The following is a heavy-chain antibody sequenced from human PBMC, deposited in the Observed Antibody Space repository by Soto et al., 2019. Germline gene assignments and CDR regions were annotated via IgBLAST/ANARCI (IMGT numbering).Heavy chain of an antibody. Sequence: QVQLVQSGAEVKKPGASVKVSCKASGYTFTSYGISWVRQAPGQGLEWMGWISAYNGNTNYAQKLQGRVTMTTDTSTSTAYMELRRLRSDDTAVYYCAGGKDLGELSSMGLYWGQGTLVTVSS. D-gene: IGHD3-16*02. V-gene: IGHV1-18*01. CDR3: AGGKDLGELSSMGLY. CDR1: GYTFTSYG. CDR2: ISAYNGNT. J-gene: IGHJ4*02.